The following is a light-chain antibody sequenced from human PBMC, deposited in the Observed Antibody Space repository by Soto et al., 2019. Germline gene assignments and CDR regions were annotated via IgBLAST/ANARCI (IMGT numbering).Light chain of an antibody. CDR3: QEYNTWPWT. CDR2: GAS. CDR1: QSVNNN. V-gene: IGKV3-15*01. Sequence: EIMLTQSPATLSVSPGARATLSCRASQSVNNNLAWYQQKLGQAPGVLIYGASTRATGIPARFTGSGSGTEFILTITSLQSEDSAVYYCQEYNTWPWTFGQGTKVDIK. J-gene: IGKJ1*01.